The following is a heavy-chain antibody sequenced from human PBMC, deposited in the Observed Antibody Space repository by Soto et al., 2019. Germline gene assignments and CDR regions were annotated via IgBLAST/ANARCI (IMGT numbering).Heavy chain of an antibody. CDR1: GGSISSSSYY. J-gene: IGHJ5*02. V-gene: IGHV4-39*01. CDR2: IYYSGST. CDR3: ARFRTNWFDP. Sequence: SETLSLTCTVSGGSISSSSYYWGWIRQPPGKGLEWIGSIYYSGSTYYNPSLKSRVTISVDTSKNQFSLKLSSVTAADTAVYYCARFRTNWFDPWGQGTLVTVYS.